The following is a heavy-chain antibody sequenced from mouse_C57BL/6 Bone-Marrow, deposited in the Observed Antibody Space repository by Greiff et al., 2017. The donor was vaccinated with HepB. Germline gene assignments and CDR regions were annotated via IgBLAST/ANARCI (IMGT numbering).Heavy chain of an antibody. V-gene: IGHV1-85*01. CDR3: ARSRGAY. Sequence: VKLMESGPELVKPGASVKLSCKASGYTFTSYDINWVKQRPGQGLEWIGWIYPRDGSTKYNEKFKGKATLTVDTSSSTAYMELHSLTSEDSAVYFCARSRGAYWGQGTLVTVSA. J-gene: IGHJ3*01. CDR1: GYTFTSYD. CDR2: IYPRDGST. D-gene: IGHD3-3*01.